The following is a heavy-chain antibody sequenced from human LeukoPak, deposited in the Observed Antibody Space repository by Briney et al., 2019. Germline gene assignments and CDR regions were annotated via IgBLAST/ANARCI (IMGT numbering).Heavy chain of an antibody. Sequence: SETLSPTCAVYGGSFSGYYWSWIRQPPGKGLEWIGEINHSGSTNYNPSLKSRVTISVDTSKNQFSLKLSSVTAADTAVYYCARAACSSTSCYLQFDPWGQGTLVTVSS. CDR1: GGSFSGYY. V-gene: IGHV4-34*01. CDR2: INHSGST. CDR3: ARAACSSTSCYLQFDP. J-gene: IGHJ5*02. D-gene: IGHD2-2*01.